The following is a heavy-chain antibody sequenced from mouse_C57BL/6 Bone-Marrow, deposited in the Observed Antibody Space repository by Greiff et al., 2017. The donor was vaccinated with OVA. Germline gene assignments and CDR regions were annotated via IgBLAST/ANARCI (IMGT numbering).Heavy chain of an antibody. V-gene: IGHV10-1*01. D-gene: IGHD1-1*01. Sequence: DVKLVESGGGLVQPKGSLKLSCAASGFSFNTYAMNWVRQAPGKGLEWVARIRSKSNNYATYYADSVKDRFTISRDDSESMLYLQMNNLKTEDTAMYYCVRHPLAYGSSYWYFDVWGTGTTVTVSS. J-gene: IGHJ1*03. CDR3: VRHPLAYGSSYWYFDV. CDR1: GFSFNTYA. CDR2: IRSKSNNYAT.